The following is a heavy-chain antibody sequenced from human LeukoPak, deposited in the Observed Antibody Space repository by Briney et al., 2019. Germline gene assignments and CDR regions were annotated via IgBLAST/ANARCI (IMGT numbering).Heavy chain of an antibody. CDR1: GGSFSGYY. V-gene: IGHV4-34*01. Sequence: PSETLSLTCAVYGGSFSGYYWSWIRQPPGKGLEWIGEINHSGSTNYNPSLKSRVTISVDTSKSQFSLNVTSVTAADTAVYFCARGLTYYYDSTPYAFDSWGQGALVTVSS. CDR3: ARGLTYYYDSTPYAFDS. CDR2: INHSGST. J-gene: IGHJ4*02. D-gene: IGHD3-22*01.